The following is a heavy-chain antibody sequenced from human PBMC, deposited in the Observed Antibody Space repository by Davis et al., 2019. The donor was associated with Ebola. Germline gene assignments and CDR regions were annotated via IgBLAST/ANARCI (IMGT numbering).Heavy chain of an antibody. CDR3: ARHKKGNYYYGMDV. CDR2: INHSGST. D-gene: IGHD6-13*01. J-gene: IGHJ6*02. V-gene: IGHV4-34*01. Sequence: GSLRLSCAVYGGSFSGYYWSWIRQPPGKGLEWIGEINHSGSTNYNPSLKSRVTISVDTSKNQFSLKLSSVTAADTAVYYCARHKKGNYYYGMDVWGQGTTVTVSS. CDR1: GGSFSGYY.